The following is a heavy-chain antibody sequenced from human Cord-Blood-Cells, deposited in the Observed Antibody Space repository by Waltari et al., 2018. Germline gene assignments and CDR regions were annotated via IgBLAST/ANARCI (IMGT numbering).Heavy chain of an antibody. D-gene: IGHD3-9*01. Sequence: QPQLQESAPGLVKPSETLSLTCTAHGGSISRSSYYAGRIRQPPGKGLEWIGSIYYSGSTYYNPSLKSRVTISVDTSKNQFSLKLSSVTAADTAVYYCARRLRYFDWLSQGWYFDLWGRGTLVTVSS. CDR2: IYYSGST. J-gene: IGHJ2*01. CDR3: ARRLRYFDWLSQGWYFDL. CDR1: GGSISRSSYY. V-gene: IGHV4-39*01.